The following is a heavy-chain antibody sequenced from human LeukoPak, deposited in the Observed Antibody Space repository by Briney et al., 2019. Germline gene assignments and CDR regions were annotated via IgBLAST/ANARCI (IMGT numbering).Heavy chain of an antibody. CDR1: GYTFTGYY. Sequence: GASVKVSCKASGYTFTGYYMHWVRQAPGQGLEWMGWINPNSGGTNYAQKFQGRVTMTTDTSISTAYMELSRLRSDDTAVYYCARNGHSSSWYTYYYYYYLDVWGKGTTVTVSS. CDR3: ARNGHSSSWYTYYYYYYLDV. J-gene: IGHJ6*03. V-gene: IGHV1-2*02. D-gene: IGHD6-13*01. CDR2: INPNSGGT.